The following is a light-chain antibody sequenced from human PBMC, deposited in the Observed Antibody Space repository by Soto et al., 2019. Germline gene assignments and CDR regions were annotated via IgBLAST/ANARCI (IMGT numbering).Light chain of an antibody. CDR3: SSYTTSNTQV. V-gene: IGLV2-14*01. CDR1: SSDVGTYNY. CDR2: DVS. Sequence: QSGLTQPASVSGYPGQSITISCTGTSSDVGTYNYVSWYQHRPGKAPKLMIYDVSYRPSGVSNRFSGSKSANTASLTISGLQAEDEADYYCSSYTTSNTQVFGGGTKLTVL. J-gene: IGLJ3*02.